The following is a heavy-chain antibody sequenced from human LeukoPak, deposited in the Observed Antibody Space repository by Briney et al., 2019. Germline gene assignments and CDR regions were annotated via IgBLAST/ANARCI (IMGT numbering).Heavy chain of an antibody. CDR2: ITGSGDST. V-gene: IGHV3-23*01. Sequence: PGGSLRLSCAVSGVSFSSYAVGWVRQTPGKGLQLVSTITGSGDSTFYADSVNGRFTVSRDNSKNTLYLQMSSLRADDTALYYCAFGPHQQWLLADYWGQGTLVTVYS. J-gene: IGHJ4*02. CDR3: AFGPHQQWLLADY. CDR1: GVSFSSYA. D-gene: IGHD6-19*01.